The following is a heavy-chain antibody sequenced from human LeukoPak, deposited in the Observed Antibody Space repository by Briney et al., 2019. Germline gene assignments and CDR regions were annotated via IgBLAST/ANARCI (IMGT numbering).Heavy chain of an antibody. CDR3: ARSRASYYYDSSGYDY. CDR1: GGSISSSSYY. CDR2: VYYSGST. D-gene: IGHD3-22*01. Sequence: SETLSLTCTVSGGSISSSSYYWDWIRQPPGKGLEWIGSVYYSGSTSYNPSLKSRVTISVDTSKNQFSLKLSSVTAADTAVYYCARSRASYYYDSSGYDYWGQGTLVTVSS. J-gene: IGHJ4*02. V-gene: IGHV4-39*07.